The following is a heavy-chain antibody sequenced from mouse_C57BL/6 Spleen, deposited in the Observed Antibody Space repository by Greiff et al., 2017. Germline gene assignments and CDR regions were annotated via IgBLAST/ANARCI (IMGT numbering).Heavy chain of an antibody. J-gene: IGHJ2*01. CDR3: AIDGPYYYGSSPWG. CDR1: GYTFTSYW. CDR2: INPGNGGT. V-gene: IGHV1-53*01. Sequence: QVQLKQPGTELVKPGASVKLSCKASGYTFTSYWMHWVKQRPGQGLEWIGNINPGNGGTNYNEKFKSKATLTVDKSSSTAYMQLSSLTSEDSAVYYCAIDGPYYYGSSPWGRGQGATVTVST. D-gene: IGHD1-1*01.